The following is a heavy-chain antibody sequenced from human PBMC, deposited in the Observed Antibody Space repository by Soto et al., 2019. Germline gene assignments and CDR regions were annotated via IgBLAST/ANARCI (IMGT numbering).Heavy chain of an antibody. CDR1: GFTFSSYA. CDR2: LSSDGINT. V-gene: IGHV3-23*01. J-gene: IGHJ4*02. D-gene: IGHD3-22*01. CDR3: AKVPESYYDSNGHYFDH. Sequence: SGGSLRLSCAASGFTFSSYAMSWVRQAPGKGLEWVSALSSDGINTYYADSVKGRFSISRDNSRNTLFLELNSLRAEDTAVYYCAKVPESYYDSNGHYFDHWGQGTLVTVSS.